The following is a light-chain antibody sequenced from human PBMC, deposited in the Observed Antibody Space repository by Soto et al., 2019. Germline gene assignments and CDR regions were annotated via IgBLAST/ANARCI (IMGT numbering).Light chain of an antibody. J-gene: IGKJ2*01. V-gene: IGKV4-1*01. CDR2: WAS. CDR1: QAVFRDSSGRHL. Sequence: DIVMTQSPDSLAVSLGERASITCRSSQAVFRDSSGRHLLAWYQQKPGQPPKLLIYWASTRESGVPDRFSGSGSGTDFTLTISSLQAEDVAVYSQQFYSPPLFTFGQGTKLEI. CDR3: QQFYSPPLFT.